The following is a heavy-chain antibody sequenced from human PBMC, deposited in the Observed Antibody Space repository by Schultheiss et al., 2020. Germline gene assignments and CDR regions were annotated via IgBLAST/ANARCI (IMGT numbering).Heavy chain of an antibody. CDR1: GYSISSGYY. J-gene: IGHJ4*02. Sequence: SETLSLTCTVSGYSISSGYYWGWIRQPPGKGLEWIGSIYYSGSTNYNPSLKSRVTISVDTSKNQFSLKLSSVTAADTAVYYCASGGHDYGDYGGVGGVWGQGTLVTVSA. D-gene: IGHD4-17*01. CDR3: ASGGHDYGDYGGVGGV. V-gene: IGHV4-38-2*02. CDR2: IYYSGST.